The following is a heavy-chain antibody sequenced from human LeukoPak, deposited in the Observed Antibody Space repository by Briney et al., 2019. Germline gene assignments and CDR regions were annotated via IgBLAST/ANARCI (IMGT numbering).Heavy chain of an antibody. Sequence: GASVKVSCKASGYTFTGYYMHWVRQAPGQGLEWMGWINPNSGGTNYAQKFQGRVTMTRDTSISTAYMELNSLRSEDTAVYYCARGRSIAARPGYFQHWGQGTLVTVSS. CDR1: GYTFTGYY. J-gene: IGHJ1*01. CDR3: ARGRSIAARPGYFQH. CDR2: INPNSGGT. V-gene: IGHV1-2*02. D-gene: IGHD6-6*01.